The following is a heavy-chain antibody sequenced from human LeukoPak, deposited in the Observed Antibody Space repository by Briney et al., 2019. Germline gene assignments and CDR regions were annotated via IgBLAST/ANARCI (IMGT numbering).Heavy chain of an antibody. CDR2: IYTSGST. CDR1: GGSISSYY. V-gene: IGHV4-4*09. Sequence: HPSETLSLTCTVSGGSISSYYWSWIRQPPGKGLEWIGYIYTSGSTNYNPSLKSRAIISVDTSKNQFSLKLSSVTAADTAVYYCARHVQYGSPFDYWGQGTLVTVSS. J-gene: IGHJ4*02. CDR3: ARHVQYGSPFDY. D-gene: IGHD6-13*01.